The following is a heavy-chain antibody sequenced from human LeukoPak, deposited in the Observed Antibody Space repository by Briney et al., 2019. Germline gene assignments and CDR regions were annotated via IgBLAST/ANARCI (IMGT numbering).Heavy chain of an antibody. J-gene: IGHJ4*02. CDR3: AREQSGTRGWYTVDY. CDR1: GFAFNNYA. Sequence: GGSLRLSCTASGFAFNNYAMSWIRQAPGKRLEWVSTIGDSGSGGSYADPVRGRFTISRDNSKDTVYLQINGLRVEDTAVYYCAREQSGTRGWYTVDYWGQGTLVTVSS. CDR2: IGDSGSGG. V-gene: IGHV3-23*01. D-gene: IGHD6-19*01.